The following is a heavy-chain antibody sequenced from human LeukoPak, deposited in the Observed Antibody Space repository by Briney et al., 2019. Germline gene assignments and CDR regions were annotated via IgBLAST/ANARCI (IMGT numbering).Heavy chain of an antibody. CDR2: FDPEDGET. V-gene: IGHV1-24*01. CDR1: GYTLTELS. D-gene: IGHD1-26*01. Sequence: ASVKVSCKVSGYTLTELSMHWVRQAPGKGLEWMGGFDPEDGETIYAQKFQGRVTMTEDTSTDTAYMELSSLRSEDTAMYYCATPTQGYSGFDYWGQGTLVTVSS. CDR3: ATPTQGYSGFDY. J-gene: IGHJ4*02.